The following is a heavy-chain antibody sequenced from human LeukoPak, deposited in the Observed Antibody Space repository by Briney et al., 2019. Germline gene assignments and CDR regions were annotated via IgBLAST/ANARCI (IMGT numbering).Heavy chain of an antibody. CDR1: GGSFSGYY. V-gene: IGHV4-34*01. Sequence: SETLSLTCAVYGGSFSGYYWSWIRQPPGKGLEWIGKINHSGSTNYNPSLKSRVTISVDTSKNQFSLKLSSVTAADTAVYYCALGLSGYYGMDVWGQGTTVTVSS. D-gene: IGHD5/OR15-5a*01. CDR2: INHSGST. J-gene: IGHJ6*02. CDR3: ALGLSGYYGMDV.